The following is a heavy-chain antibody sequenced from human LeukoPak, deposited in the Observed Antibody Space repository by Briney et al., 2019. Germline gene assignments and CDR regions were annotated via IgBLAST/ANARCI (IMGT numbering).Heavy chain of an antibody. J-gene: IGHJ5*02. D-gene: IGHD3-22*01. Sequence: GGSLRLSCAASGFTFSIYNIHWVRQAPGKGLEWVAVISYDGNNVFYADSVKGRFTISRDTSKNTLYLQMNSLRAEDTAVYYCARDLLSGYYSSWGQGTLVTVSS. CDR1: GFTFSIYN. V-gene: IGHV3-30-3*01. CDR2: ISYDGNNV. CDR3: ARDLLSGYYSS.